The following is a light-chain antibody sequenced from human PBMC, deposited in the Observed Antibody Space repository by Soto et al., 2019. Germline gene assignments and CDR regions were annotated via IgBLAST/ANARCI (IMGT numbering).Light chain of an antibody. J-gene: IGKJ4*01. Sequence: EIVLTQSPGTLSLSPGERATLSCRASQSVSRSYLAWYQRKPGQAPRLLIYGASSRATGIPDRFSGSGSGTDFTLTISRLEPEDLAVYYCQQYETSPPAFGGGTKVEIK. CDR3: QQYETSPPA. CDR2: GAS. CDR1: QSVSRSY. V-gene: IGKV3-20*01.